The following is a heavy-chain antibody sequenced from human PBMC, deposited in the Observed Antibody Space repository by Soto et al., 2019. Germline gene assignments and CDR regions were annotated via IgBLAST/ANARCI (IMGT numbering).Heavy chain of an antibody. J-gene: IGHJ5*02. CDR2: TYYRSKWYN. D-gene: IGHD2-8*01. CDR1: GDSLSSNSAA. CDR3: ARGRPSNRGDWLDP. Sequence: SQTLSLTCGISGDSLSSNSAARNWIRQSPSRGLEWLGRTYYRSKWYNDYALSVRSRITVIPDTSKNQFSLQLNSVTPEDTAVYYCARGRPSNRGDWLDPWGQGTQVTVSS. V-gene: IGHV6-1*01.